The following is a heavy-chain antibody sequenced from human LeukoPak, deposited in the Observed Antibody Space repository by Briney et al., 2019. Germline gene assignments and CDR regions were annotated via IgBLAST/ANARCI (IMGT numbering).Heavy chain of an antibody. CDR2: INHSGST. D-gene: IGHD6-19*01. J-gene: IGHJ4*02. CDR1: GGSFSGYY. CDR3: ARSSVAGTHY. V-gene: IGHV4-34*01. Sequence: SETLSLTCAVYGGSFSGYYWSWIRQPPGKGLEWIGEINHSGSTNYNPSLKSRVTISVDTSKNQFSLKLSPVTAADTAVYYCARSSVAGTHYWGQGTLVTVSS.